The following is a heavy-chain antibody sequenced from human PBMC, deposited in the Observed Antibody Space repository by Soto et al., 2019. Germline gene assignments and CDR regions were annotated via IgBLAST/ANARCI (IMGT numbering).Heavy chain of an antibody. J-gene: IGHJ3*01. V-gene: IGHV1-46*03. CDR1: AYTFTRYY. CDR3: TRSIITTAGTDAFDL. D-gene: IGHD6-13*01. CDR2: ISPSSGGT. Sequence: QVQLVQSGAEVKKPGASVRVSCKASAYTFTRYYIHWVRQAPGQGPEWMGMISPSSGGTDYAQKFQGRVTMTRDTSTSTVYMELSSLRSEDTAVYFCTRSIITTAGTDAFDLWGQGTLVTVSS.